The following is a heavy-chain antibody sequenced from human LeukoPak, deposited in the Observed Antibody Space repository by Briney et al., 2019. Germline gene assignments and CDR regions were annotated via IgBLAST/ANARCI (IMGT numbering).Heavy chain of an antibody. CDR3: ARSSGWSFFDC. J-gene: IGHJ4*02. Sequence: SETLSLTCAVYGGSFSGYYWSWIRQPPGKGLEWIGEINHSGSTNYNPSLKSRVTISVDTSKNQFSLKLSSVTAADTAVYYCARSSGWSFFDCWGQGSLVTVSS. V-gene: IGHV4-34*01. CDR1: GGSFSGYY. D-gene: IGHD6-19*01. CDR2: INHSGST.